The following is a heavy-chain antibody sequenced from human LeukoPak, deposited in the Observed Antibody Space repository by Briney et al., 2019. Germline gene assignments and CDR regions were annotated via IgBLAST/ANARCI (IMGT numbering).Heavy chain of an antibody. J-gene: IGHJ5*02. CDR3: ARGVGSSSSNWFDP. CDR2: IDASGKT. Sequence: SETLSLTCTVSGGSISSQYWSWIRQSRGEGLEWIGRIDASGKTNYNPSLKSRVTISIDKSKGQFSLKVNSVSAADTAVYYCARGVGSSSSNWFDPWGQGALVTVSS. CDR1: GGSISSQY. V-gene: IGHV4-4*07. D-gene: IGHD6-13*01.